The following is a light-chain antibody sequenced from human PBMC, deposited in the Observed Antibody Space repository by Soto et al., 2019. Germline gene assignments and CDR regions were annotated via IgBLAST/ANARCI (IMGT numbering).Light chain of an antibody. V-gene: IGKV3-20*01. Sequence: DMVVTQTPLSLSVTPGQPASISCKSSESLLHTNGKTYLYWYQQRPGQAPRLLIYDASNRATGIPDRFSGSGSGTDFTLTIRRLEPEDFAVYYCQQYGSSPPITFGQGTRLEIK. CDR1: ESLLHTNGKTY. CDR3: QQYGSSPPIT. J-gene: IGKJ5*01. CDR2: DAS.